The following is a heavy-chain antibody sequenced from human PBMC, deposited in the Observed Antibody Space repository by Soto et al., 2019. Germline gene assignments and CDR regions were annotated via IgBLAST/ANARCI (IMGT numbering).Heavy chain of an antibody. D-gene: IGHD6-13*01. V-gene: IGHV4-4*07. CDR1: GGSISSYY. Sequence: LSLTCTVSGGSISSYYWSWIRQPAGKGLEWIGRIYTSGSTNYNPSLKSRVTMSVDTSKNQFSLKLSSVTAADTAVYYCARGSYGGIAATSFYYYYGMDVWGQGTTVTVSS. CDR3: ARGSYGGIAATSFYYYYGMDV. J-gene: IGHJ6*02. CDR2: IYTSGST.